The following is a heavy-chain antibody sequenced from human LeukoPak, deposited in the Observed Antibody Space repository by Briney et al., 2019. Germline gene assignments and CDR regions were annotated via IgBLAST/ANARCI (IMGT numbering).Heavy chain of an antibody. J-gene: IGHJ2*01. V-gene: IGHV4-61*02. CDR1: GGSITSGKNY. CDR3: ATESGSSWTYWYFDL. D-gene: IGHD6-13*01. Sequence: SQTLSLTCTVSGGSITSGKNYWSWIRQPAGKGLEWIGRVYATGSTKYNPSLEGRVTISVDTSTNQFSLNLGAVTAADTAVYYCATESGSSWTYWYFDLWGRGTLVTVSS. CDR2: VYATGST.